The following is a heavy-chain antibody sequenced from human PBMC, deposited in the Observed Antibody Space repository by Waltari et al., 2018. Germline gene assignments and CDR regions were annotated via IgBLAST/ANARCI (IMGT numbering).Heavy chain of an antibody. D-gene: IGHD3-3*01. CDR3: AGRPHDLWSGYYAMDV. J-gene: IGHJ6*02. CDR1: GFTFSSYW. Sequence: EVQLVESGGDLVQPGGSLRLSCAASGFTFSSYWMQWVRQAPGKGLVWVSRINTDGSRTTYADSVKGRFTISRDNAKNTLYLQMNSLRAEDTAVYYCAGRPHDLWSGYYAMDVWGQGTTVAVSS. CDR2: INTDGSRT. V-gene: IGHV3-74*01.